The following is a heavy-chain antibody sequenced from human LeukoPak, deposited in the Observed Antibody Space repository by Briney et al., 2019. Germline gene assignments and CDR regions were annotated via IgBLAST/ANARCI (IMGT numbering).Heavy chain of an antibody. J-gene: IGHJ5*02. D-gene: IGHD3-3*01. CDR3: ARLGRDFWSGYSPYNWFDP. CDR1: GYSFTSYW. Sequence: GESLKISCKGSGYSFTSYWIGWVRQMPGKGLEWMGIIYPGDSDTRYSPSFQGQVTISADKSISTAYLQWSSLKASDTAMYYCARLGRDFWSGYSPYNWFDPWGQGTLVTVSS. CDR2: IYPGDSDT. V-gene: IGHV5-51*01.